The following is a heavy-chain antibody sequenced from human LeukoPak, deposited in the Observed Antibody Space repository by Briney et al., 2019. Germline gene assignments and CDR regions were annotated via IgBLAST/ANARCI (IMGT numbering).Heavy chain of an antibody. D-gene: IGHD6-25*01. Sequence: PSETLSLTCTVSGGSISSSTDYWSWIRQPPGKGLECIGYIYNSGSTNYNPSLKSRVSISVDTSKNQFSLKLSSVTAADTAVYYCARSAIDAFDIWGQGTMVTVSS. CDR2: IYNSGST. CDR1: GGSISSSTDY. CDR3: ARSAIDAFDI. J-gene: IGHJ3*02. V-gene: IGHV4-61*05.